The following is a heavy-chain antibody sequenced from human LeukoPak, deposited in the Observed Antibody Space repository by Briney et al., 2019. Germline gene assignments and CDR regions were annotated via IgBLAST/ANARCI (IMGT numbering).Heavy chain of an antibody. J-gene: IGHJ4*02. V-gene: IGHV3-23*01. CDR2: ISNNGGYT. Sequence: GGSLRLSCAASGFTFSSSAMSWVRQAPGKGLEWVSAISNNGGYTYYADSVKGRFTISRDNSKNTLYLQMNSLRAEDTAVYYCARDPQLGYYFDYWGQGTLVTVSS. CDR1: GFTFSSSA. CDR3: ARDPQLGYYFDY. D-gene: IGHD7-27*01.